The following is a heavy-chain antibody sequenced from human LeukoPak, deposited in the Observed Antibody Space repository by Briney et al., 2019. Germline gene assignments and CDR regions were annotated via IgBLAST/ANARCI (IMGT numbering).Heavy chain of an antibody. CDR1: GGSFSGYY. J-gene: IGHJ5*02. D-gene: IGHD2-2*01. CDR2: INHSGST. Sequence: PSETLSLTCAVYGGSFSGYYWSWIRQPPGKGLEWIREINHSGSTNYNPSLKSRVTISVDTSKNQFSLKLSSVTAADTAVYYCARRGFGIVVVPRWFDPWGQGTLVTVSS. V-gene: IGHV4-34*01. CDR3: ARRGFGIVVVPRWFDP.